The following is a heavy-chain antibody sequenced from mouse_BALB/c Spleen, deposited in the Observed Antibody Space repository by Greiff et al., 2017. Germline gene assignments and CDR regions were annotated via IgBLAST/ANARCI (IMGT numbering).Heavy chain of an antibody. CDR3: ARDGDYDGFAY. CDR1: GFTFTDYY. D-gene: IGHD2-4*01. J-gene: IGHJ3*01. V-gene: IGHV7-3*02. Sequence: EVKLVGSGGGLVQPGGSLRLSCATSGFTFTDYYMSWVRQPPGKALEWLGFIRNKANGYTTEYSASVKGRFTISRDNSQSILYLQMNTLRAEDSATYYCARDGDYDGFAYWGQGTLVTVSA. CDR2: IRNKANGYTT.